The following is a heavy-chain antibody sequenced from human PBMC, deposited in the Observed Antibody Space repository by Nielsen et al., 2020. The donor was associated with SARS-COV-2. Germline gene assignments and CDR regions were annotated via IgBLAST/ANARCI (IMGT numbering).Heavy chain of an antibody. V-gene: IGHV3-7*01. CDR1: GFTFSSLW. D-gene: IGHD2-8*02. CDR2: IKPDGSEK. CDR3: ARDWSRASDV. Sequence: GESLKISCAASGFTFSSLWMSWVRQVPGKGLEWVADIKPDGSEKVYVDSVKGRFTISRDNAKSSMSLQMNSLRVEDTAIYYCARDWSRASDVWGQGTVVIVSS. J-gene: IGHJ3*01.